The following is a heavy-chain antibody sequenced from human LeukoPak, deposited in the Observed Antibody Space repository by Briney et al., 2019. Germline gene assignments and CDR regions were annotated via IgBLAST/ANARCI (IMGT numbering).Heavy chain of an antibody. Sequence: GGSLRRSGAASGFTFTTYWMSWVRQAPGKGLEWVANMKTDGSEIFYVDSVKGRFTISRDNAMNTLYLQMNSLRAEDSAVYYCARRSGIAVAGAFDYWGQGTLVTVSS. CDR2: MKTDGSEI. CDR3: ARRSGIAVAGAFDY. V-gene: IGHV3-7*03. J-gene: IGHJ4*02. CDR1: GFTFTTYW. D-gene: IGHD6-19*01.